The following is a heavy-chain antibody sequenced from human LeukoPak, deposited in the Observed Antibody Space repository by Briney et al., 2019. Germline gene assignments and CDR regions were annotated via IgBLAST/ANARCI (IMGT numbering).Heavy chain of an antibody. V-gene: IGHV1-18*01. D-gene: IGHD6-13*01. CDR1: GYTFTKYG. Sequence: ASVKVSCKPSGYTFTKYGITWVRQAPGQGLEWMGWISAGNGNTKYGKRFQGRVTMSTDTSTSTAYMELSSLRSDDTAVYYCARGQQVVRGWFDPWGQGTPVTVSS. CDR3: ARGQQVVRGWFDP. CDR2: ISAGNGNT. J-gene: IGHJ5*02.